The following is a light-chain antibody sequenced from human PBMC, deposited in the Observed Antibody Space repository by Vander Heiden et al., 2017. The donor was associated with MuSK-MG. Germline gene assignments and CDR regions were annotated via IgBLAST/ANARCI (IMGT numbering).Light chain of an antibody. Sequence: QSALTQPRSVSGSPGQSVTISCTGTSSDVGGYNYVSWYQQHPGKAPKLMIYDVSKRPSGVPDRFSGSKSGNTASLTISGLQAEDEADYDCCSYAGSYTFVVFGGGTKLTGL. CDR1: SSDVGGYNY. J-gene: IGLJ2*01. V-gene: IGLV2-11*01. CDR2: DVS. CDR3: CSYAGSYTFVV.